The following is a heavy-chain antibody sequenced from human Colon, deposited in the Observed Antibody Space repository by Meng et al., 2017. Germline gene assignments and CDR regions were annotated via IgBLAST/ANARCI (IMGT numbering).Heavy chain of an antibody. D-gene: IGHD7-27*01. CDR1: GDSIGNSKW. Sequence: QLQESGPGLVQPSGTLSLACAGSGDSIGNSKWWSWLRQSPGKGLEWIGEISNSGKTVYSPSLKSRVTISLDKSSNHFSLTLSPVTAADTAIYFCARERMRELGLFDYWGQGALVTVSS. CDR2: ISNSGKT. J-gene: IGHJ4*02. V-gene: IGHV4-4*02. CDR3: ARERMRELGLFDY.